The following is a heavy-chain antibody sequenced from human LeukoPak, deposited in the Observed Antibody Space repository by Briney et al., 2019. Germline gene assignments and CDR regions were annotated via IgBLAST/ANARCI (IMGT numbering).Heavy chain of an antibody. CDR3: ARDRRIIQLWPKNWFDP. Sequence: GASVKVSCKASGYTFTGYYMHWVRQAPGQGLEWMGWINPNSGGTNYAQKFQGRVTMTRDTSISTAYMELSRLRSDDTAVYYCARDRRIIQLWPKNWFDPWGQGTLVTVS. CDR2: INPNSGGT. J-gene: IGHJ5*02. V-gene: IGHV1-2*02. D-gene: IGHD5-18*01. CDR1: GYTFTGYY.